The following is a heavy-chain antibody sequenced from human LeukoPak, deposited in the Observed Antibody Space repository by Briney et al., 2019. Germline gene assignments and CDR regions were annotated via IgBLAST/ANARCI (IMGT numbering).Heavy chain of an antibody. CDR2: INPSGGST. CDR3: ARDWGTDDSSGPTPTKD. CDR1: GYTFTSYY. Sequence: ASVRVSCKASGYTFTSYYMHWVRQAPGQGLEWMGRINPSGGSTSYAQKFQGRVTMTRDMSTSTVYMELSSLRSEDTAVYYCARDWGTDDSSGPTPTKDWGQGTLVTVSS. J-gene: IGHJ4*02. V-gene: IGHV1-46*01. D-gene: IGHD3-22*01.